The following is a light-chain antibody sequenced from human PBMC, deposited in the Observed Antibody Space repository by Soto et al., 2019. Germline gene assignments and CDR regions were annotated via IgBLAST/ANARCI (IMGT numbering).Light chain of an antibody. CDR3: CSYAGNSNYV. CDR1: SSDVGSYNL. Sequence: QAVVTQPASVSGSPGQSITISCTGTSSDVGSYNLVSWYQQHPGKAPKLMIFEGSKRPSGVSNRFSGSKSGNTASLTISGLQAEDEADYYCCSYAGNSNYVFGTGTKVTVL. J-gene: IGLJ1*01. CDR2: EGS. V-gene: IGLV2-23*01.